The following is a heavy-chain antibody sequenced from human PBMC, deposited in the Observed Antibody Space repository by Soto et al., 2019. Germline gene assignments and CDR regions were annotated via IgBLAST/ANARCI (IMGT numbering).Heavy chain of an antibody. V-gene: IGHV4-59*08. CDR2: IYYSGST. Sequence: SETLSLTCTVSGGSISSYYWSWIRQPPGKGLEWIGYIYYSGSTNYNPSLKSRVTISVDTSKNQFSLKLSSVTAADTAVYYCARHYSPLGVATIWWFDPWGQGTLVTVSS. CDR1: GGSISSYY. J-gene: IGHJ5*02. D-gene: IGHD5-12*01. CDR3: ARHYSPLGVATIWWFDP.